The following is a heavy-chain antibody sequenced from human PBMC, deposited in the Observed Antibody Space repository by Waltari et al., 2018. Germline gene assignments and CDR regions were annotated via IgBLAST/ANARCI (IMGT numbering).Heavy chain of an antibody. J-gene: IGHJ4*02. Sequence: EMQLVESGGGLVQPGGSLRLSCAASGFTFTTYEMNWVRQAPGKGLEWISYSSSRGTSIYYADSVKGRFTISRDNAQDSLYLQMNSLRAEDTAVYYCARAAITGTGFDFWGQGSLVTVSS. CDR2: SSSRGTSI. CDR3: ARAAITGTGFDF. CDR1: GFTFTTYE. V-gene: IGHV3-48*03. D-gene: IGHD1-20*01.